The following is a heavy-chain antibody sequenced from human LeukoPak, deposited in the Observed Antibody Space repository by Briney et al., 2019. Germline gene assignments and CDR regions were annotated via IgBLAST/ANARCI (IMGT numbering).Heavy chain of an antibody. Sequence: SVKVSCKASGGTFSSYTISWVRKAPGQGLEWMGRIIPILGIANYAQKFQGRVTITADKSTSTAYMELSSLRSEDTAVYYCAREPYYGSGSSAFDIWGQGTMVTVSS. CDR2: IIPILGIA. V-gene: IGHV1-69*02. CDR1: GGTFSSYT. J-gene: IGHJ3*02. CDR3: AREPYYGSGSSAFDI. D-gene: IGHD3-10*01.